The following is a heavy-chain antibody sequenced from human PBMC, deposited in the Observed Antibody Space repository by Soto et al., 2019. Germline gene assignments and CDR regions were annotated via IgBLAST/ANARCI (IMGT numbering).Heavy chain of an antibody. V-gene: IGHV3-74*01. J-gene: IGHJ4*02. CDR1: GVPFSSYW. Sequence: PGGSLRLSCAASGVPFSSYWMHWVRQAPGKGLVWVSRINSDGSSTSYADSVKGRFTISRDNAKNTLYLQMNSLRAEDTAVYYCARVGYSNYDFYFDYWGQGTLVTVSS. CDR2: INSDGSST. D-gene: IGHD4-4*01. CDR3: ARVGYSNYDFYFDY.